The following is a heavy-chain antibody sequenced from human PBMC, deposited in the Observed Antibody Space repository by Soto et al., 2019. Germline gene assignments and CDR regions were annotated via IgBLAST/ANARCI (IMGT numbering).Heavy chain of an antibody. D-gene: IGHD4-17*01. CDR3: ATGHEYGGNSDAFDI. CDR2: INAGNGNT. V-gene: IGHV1-3*01. Sequence: ASVKVSCKASGYTFTSYAMHWVRQAPGQRLEWMGWINAGNGNTKYSQKFQGRVTITRDTSTDTAYMELRSLFSEDTAVYYCATGHEYGGNSDAFDIWGQGTVVTVSS. CDR1: GYTFTSYA. J-gene: IGHJ3*02.